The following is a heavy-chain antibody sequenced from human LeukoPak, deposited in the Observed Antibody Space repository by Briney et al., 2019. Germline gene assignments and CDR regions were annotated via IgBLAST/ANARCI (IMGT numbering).Heavy chain of an antibody. CDR2: INPNTGTT. CDR1: GYTFTGYY. J-gene: IGHJ6*03. CDR3: ARDAPSAEYYYYYMDV. V-gene: IGHV1-46*01. D-gene: IGHD3-10*01. Sequence: GASVKVSCKASGYTFTGYYMHWVRQAPGQGLEWTGIINPNTGTTNYAQKFQGRVTMTRDMSTSTVYMELSSLRSEDTAVYYCARDAPSAEYYYYYMDVWGKGTTVTVSS.